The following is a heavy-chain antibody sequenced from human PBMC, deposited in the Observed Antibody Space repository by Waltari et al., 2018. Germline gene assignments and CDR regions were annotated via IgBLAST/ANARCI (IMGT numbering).Heavy chain of an antibody. Sequence: QVQLVQSGAEVKKPGASVRVSCKPSGYTFTGYYMPWVRQAPGQGLEWMGWINPNSGGTNYAQKFQGRVTMTRDTSISTAYMELSRLRSDDTAVYYCARIIRVVGADYFDYWGQGTLVTVSS. CDR3: ARIIRVVGADYFDY. V-gene: IGHV1-2*02. CDR1: GYTFTGYY. D-gene: IGHD1-26*01. CDR2: INPNSGGT. J-gene: IGHJ4*02.